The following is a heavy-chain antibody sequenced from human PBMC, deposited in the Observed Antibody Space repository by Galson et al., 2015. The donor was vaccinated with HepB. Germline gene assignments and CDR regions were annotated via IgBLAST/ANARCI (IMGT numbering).Heavy chain of an antibody. Sequence: SLRLSCAASGFTFSSYAMHWVRQAPGKGLEWVAVISYDGSNKYYADSVKGRFTISRDNSKNTLYLQMNSLRAEDTAVYYCARDHCSSTSCYAFDIWGQGTMVTVSS. J-gene: IGHJ3*02. CDR1: GFTFSSYA. D-gene: IGHD2-2*01. CDR3: ARDHCSSTSCYAFDI. V-gene: IGHV3-30-3*01. CDR2: ISYDGSNK.